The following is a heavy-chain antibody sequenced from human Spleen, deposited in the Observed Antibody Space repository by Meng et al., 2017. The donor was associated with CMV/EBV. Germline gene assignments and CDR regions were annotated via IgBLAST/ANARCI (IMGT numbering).Heavy chain of an antibody. CDR2: IDPIFGTP. Sequence: AAGGTFSSYAINGVRLAPGQGLEWMGGIDPIFGTPNYAKEFQGRVTITTDESTSTAYMELSSLRSEDTAIYYCAKSYMAARPGFDYWGQGTLVTVSS. D-gene: IGHD6-6*01. J-gene: IGHJ4*02. CDR1: GGTFSSYA. V-gene: IGHV1-69*05. CDR3: AKSYMAARPGFDY.